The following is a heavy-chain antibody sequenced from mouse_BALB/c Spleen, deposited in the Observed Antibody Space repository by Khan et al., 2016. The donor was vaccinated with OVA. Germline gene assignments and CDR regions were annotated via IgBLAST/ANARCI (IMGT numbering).Heavy chain of an antibody. CDR3: ARRGRRWDFDY. J-gene: IGHJ2*01. CDR2: INPSTGYT. V-gene: IGHV1-7*01. CDR1: GYTFINYW. Sequence: QVQLQQSGAELAKPGASVKMSCKASGYTFINYWILWIKQRPGQGLEWIGYINPSTGYTEYNQNFKDKATLTADKSSSTAYMQLNSLTSEDSTVFYCARRGRRWDFDYWGQGTTLTVSS. D-gene: IGHD1-1*01.